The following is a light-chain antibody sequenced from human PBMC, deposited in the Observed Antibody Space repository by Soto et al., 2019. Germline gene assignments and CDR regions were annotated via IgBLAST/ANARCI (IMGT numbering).Light chain of an antibody. Sequence: QSALTQPASVSGSPGQSISISCTGTSSDVGGYNYVSWYQQHPCKAPKLMIYDVNNRPSGVSDRFSGSKSGNTASLTISGLQAEYEADCYCSSYTSSSTLVFGTGTKPTVL. CDR2: DVN. V-gene: IGLV2-14*01. CDR3: SSYTSSSTLV. CDR1: SSDVGGYNY. J-gene: IGLJ1*01.